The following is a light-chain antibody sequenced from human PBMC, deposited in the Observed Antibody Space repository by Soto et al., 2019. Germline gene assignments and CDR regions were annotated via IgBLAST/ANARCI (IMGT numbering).Light chain of an antibody. V-gene: IGLV2-14*01. CDR1: SSDVGGYNY. CDR2: DVS. J-gene: IGLJ3*02. CDR3: SSYTSTNTWV. Sequence: QSVLTQPASVSGSPGQSITISCTGTSSDVGGYNYVSRYQQHPGKAPKLMIYDVSNRPSGVSNRFSGSKSGDTASLTISGLQTEDEGDYYCSSYTSTNTWVFGGGTKLTVL.